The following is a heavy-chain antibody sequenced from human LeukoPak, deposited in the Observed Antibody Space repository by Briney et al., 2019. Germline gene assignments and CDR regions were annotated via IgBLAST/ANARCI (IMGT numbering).Heavy chain of an antibody. V-gene: IGHV3-21*01. CDR2: MSSSSSYI. CDR1: GFTFSSYS. Sequence: GGSLRLSCAASGFTFSSYSMNWVRQAPGKGLGWVSSMSSSSSYIYYADSVKGRFNIYRHNAKNSLYLQMNSLRAEDTAVYYCARDQEDEPFDYWGQGTLVTVSS. J-gene: IGHJ4*02. CDR3: ARDQEDEPFDY.